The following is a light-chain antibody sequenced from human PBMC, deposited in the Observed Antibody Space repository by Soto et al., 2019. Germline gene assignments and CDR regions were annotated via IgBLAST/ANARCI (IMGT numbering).Light chain of an antibody. CDR3: QQYKNWPPWT. CDR2: GAS. V-gene: IGKV3-15*01. J-gene: IGKJ1*01. Sequence: ETVMTQSPATLSASPGERATLSCRASQSVNSDLAWYQQKPGQAPRLLIYGASTSATGIPARFSGSGSGTEFTLSISSLQSEDFAVYYCQQYKNWPPWTFGQGTKVEMK. CDR1: QSVNSD.